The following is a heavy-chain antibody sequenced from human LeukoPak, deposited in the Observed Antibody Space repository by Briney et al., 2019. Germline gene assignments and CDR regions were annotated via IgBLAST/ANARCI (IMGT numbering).Heavy chain of an antibody. CDR3: ARSPPIVGATRSNY. D-gene: IGHD1-26*01. CDR2: ISWNSGSI. CDR1: GFTFDDYA. J-gene: IGHJ4*02. Sequence: PGGSLRLSCAASGFTFDDYAMHWVRQAPGKGLEWVSGISWNSGSIGYADSVKGRFTISRDNAKNSLYLQMSSLRAEDTAVYYCARSPPIVGATRSNYWGQGTLVTVSS. V-gene: IGHV3-9*01.